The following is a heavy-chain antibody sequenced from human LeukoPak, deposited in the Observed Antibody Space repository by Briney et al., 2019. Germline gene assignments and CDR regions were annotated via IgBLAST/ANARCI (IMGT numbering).Heavy chain of an antibody. J-gene: IGHJ5*02. CDR3: ARERTIVVPAAKLWFDP. CDR2: IYYSGST. Sequence: SETPSLTCTVSGGSISSSSYYWGWLRQPPGKGLEWIGSIYYSGSTYYNPSLKSRVTISVDTSKDQFSLKLSAVTAADTAVYYCARERTIVVPAAKLWFDPWGQGTLVTVSS. V-gene: IGHV4-39*07. D-gene: IGHD2-2*01. CDR1: GGSISSSSYY.